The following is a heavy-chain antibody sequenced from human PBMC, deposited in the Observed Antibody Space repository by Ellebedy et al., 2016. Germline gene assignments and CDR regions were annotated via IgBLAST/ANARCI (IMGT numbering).Heavy chain of an antibody. CDR2: SSGSGAIT. Sequence: GESLKISCVGSGFTFSDHYMNWIRQAPGKGLEWISFSSGSGAITRYADSVKGRFSISRDNAKNSLYLEMNSLRVEDTAVYFCAKGFGDWGQGTLVFVAS. J-gene: IGHJ4*02. CDR3: AKGFGD. D-gene: IGHD3-10*01. V-gene: IGHV3-11*03. CDR1: GFTFSDHY.